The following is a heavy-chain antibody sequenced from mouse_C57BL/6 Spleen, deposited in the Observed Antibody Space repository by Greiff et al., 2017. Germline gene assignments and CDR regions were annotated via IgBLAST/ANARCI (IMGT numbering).Heavy chain of an antibody. CDR3: AKKDGNSDYFDY. CDR2: IWRGGST. V-gene: IGHV2-5*01. J-gene: IGHJ2*01. Sequence: VKLMESGPGLVQPSQSLSITCTVSGFSLTSYGVHWVRQSPGKGLEWLGVIWRGGSTDYNAAFMSRLSITKDNSKSQVFFKMNSLQADDTAIYYCAKKDGNSDYFDYWGQGTTLTVSS. D-gene: IGHD2-1*01. CDR1: GFSLTSYG.